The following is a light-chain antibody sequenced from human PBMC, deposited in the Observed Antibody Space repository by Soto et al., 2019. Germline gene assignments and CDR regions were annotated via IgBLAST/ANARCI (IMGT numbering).Light chain of an antibody. CDR2: AAS. CDR3: QQSYNTPVT. J-gene: IGKJ5*01. Sequence: DIQMTQSPASLSASVEDRVTITCRASQTVRTYLNWYQQKPGKAPKLLIYAASNLQSGVPSRFSGSGSGTDFTLTITSLRPEDFATYWCQQSYNTPVTFGQGTRLENK. CDR1: QTVRTY. V-gene: IGKV1-39*01.